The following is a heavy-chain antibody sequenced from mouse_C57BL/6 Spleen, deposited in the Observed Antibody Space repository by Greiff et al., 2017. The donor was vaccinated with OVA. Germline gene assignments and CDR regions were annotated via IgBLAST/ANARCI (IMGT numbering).Heavy chain of an antibody. CDR3: ARSSTMVTTTGFAY. CDR1: GFTFSSYA. Sequence: EVKVVESGGGLVKPGGSLKLSCAASGFTFSSYAMSWVRQTPEKRLEWVATISDGGSYTYYPDNVKGRFTISRDNAKNNLNLQMSHLKSEDTAMYYCARSSTMVTTTGFAYWGQGTLVTVSA. J-gene: IGHJ3*01. CDR2: ISDGGSYT. D-gene: IGHD2-2*01. V-gene: IGHV5-4*03.